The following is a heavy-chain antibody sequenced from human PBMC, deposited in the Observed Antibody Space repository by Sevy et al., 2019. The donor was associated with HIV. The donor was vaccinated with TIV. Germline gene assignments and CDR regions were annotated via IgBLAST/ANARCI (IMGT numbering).Heavy chain of an antibody. Sequence: ASVKVSCKVSGYTLTELSIHWVRQAPGKGLEWMGGFDPEDGETIYAQKFQGRVTMTEDTSTDTAYMELSSLRSEDTAVYYCATSPDYYDSRRDAFDIWGQGTMVTVS. CDR2: FDPEDGET. CDR1: GYTLTELS. CDR3: ATSPDYYDSRRDAFDI. D-gene: IGHD3-22*01. J-gene: IGHJ3*02. V-gene: IGHV1-24*01.